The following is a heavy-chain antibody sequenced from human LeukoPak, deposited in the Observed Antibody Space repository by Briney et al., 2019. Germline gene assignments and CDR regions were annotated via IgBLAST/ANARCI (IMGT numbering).Heavy chain of an antibody. CDR1: GYSFTSYW. D-gene: IGHD6-13*01. CDR3: ARLAGSSSWNYYFDY. CDR2: VYPGDSDT. J-gene: IGHJ4*02. V-gene: IGHV5-51*01. Sequence: GESLKISCKGSGYSFTSYWIGWVRQMPGKGMEWMGIVYPGDSDTRYSPSFHGQVTVSADKSISTAYLQWSSLKASDTAMYYCARLAGSSSWNYYFDYWGQGTLVTVSS.